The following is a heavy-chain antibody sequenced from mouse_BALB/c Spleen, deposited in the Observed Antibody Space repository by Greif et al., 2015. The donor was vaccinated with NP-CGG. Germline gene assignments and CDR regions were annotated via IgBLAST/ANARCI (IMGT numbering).Heavy chain of an antibody. CDR1: GFTFRSFG. D-gene: IGHD1-1*01. CDR3: ARTTVVAYYAMDY. CDR2: ISSGSSTI. J-gene: IGHJ4*01. Sequence: EVKLVESGGGLVQPGGSRKLSCAASGFTFRSFGMHWVRQAPEKGLEWVAYISSGSSTIYYADTVKGRFTISRDNPKNTLFLQMTGLRSEDTAMYYCARTTVVAYYAMDYWGQGTSVTVSS. V-gene: IGHV5-17*02.